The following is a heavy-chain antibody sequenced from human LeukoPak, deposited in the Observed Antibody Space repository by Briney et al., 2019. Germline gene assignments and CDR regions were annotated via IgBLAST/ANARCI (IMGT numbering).Heavy chain of an antibody. V-gene: IGHV4-34*01. D-gene: IGHD6-19*01. J-gene: IGHJ2*01. CDR2: INHSGST. CDR1: GGSFSGYY. Sequence: SETLSLTCAVYGGSFSGYYWSWIRQPPEKGLEWIGEINHSGSTNYNPSLKSRVTISVDTSKNQFSLKLSSVTAADTAVYYCARRPGSGWYGRYFDLWGRGTLVTVSS. CDR3: ARRPGSGWYGRYFDL.